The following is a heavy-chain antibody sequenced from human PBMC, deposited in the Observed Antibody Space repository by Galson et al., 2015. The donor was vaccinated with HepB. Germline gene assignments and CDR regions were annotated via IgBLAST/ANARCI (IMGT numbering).Heavy chain of an antibody. V-gene: IGHV3-73*01. J-gene: IGHJ1*01. CDR3: TRLGDFSGYSSR. D-gene: IGHD6-13*01. CDR2: IRSKANKYAT. Sequence: SLRLSCAASGFTFSGSAIHWVRQASGKGPEWVGLIRSKANKYATSYVPSLKGRFTISRDDSKNMAYLHMKSLKTEDTAVYYCTRLGDFSGYSSRWGQGTLVTVSS. CDR1: GFTFSGSA.